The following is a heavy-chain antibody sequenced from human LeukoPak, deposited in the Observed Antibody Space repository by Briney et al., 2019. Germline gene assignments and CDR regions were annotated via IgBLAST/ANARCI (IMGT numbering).Heavy chain of an antibody. CDR3: GKTTVGYSSGQKPAWPVDY. CDR1: GFTFGSHA. CDR2: IFGSGGSP. V-gene: IGHV3-23*01. J-gene: IGHJ4*02. D-gene: IGHD5-18*01. Sequence: GGSLRLSCEASGFTFGSHAMYWVRQAPGKGLEWVAGIFGSGGSPHYADPVKGRFTISRDNSRNTVYLQINSLRAEDTAVYYCGKTTVGYSSGQKPAWPVDYWGQGTLVTISS.